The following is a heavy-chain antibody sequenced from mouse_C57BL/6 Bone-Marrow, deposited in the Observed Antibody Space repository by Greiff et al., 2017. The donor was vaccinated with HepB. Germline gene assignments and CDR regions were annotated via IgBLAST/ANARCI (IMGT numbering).Heavy chain of an antibody. Sequence: EVKLMESEGGLVQPGSSMKLSCKASGFTFSDYYMAWVRQVPEKGLEWVANINYDGSSTYYLDSLKSRFIISRDNAKNMLYLQMSSLKSEDTATYYCARVNWDSWFAYWGQGTLVTVSA. J-gene: IGHJ3*01. CDR2: INYDGSST. CDR1: GFTFSDYY. D-gene: IGHD4-1*01. CDR3: ARVNWDSWFAY. V-gene: IGHV5-16*01.